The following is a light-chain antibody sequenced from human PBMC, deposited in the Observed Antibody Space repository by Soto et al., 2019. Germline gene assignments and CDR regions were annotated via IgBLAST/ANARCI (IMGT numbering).Light chain of an antibody. CDR2: AAS. CDR3: QQYYSYPPVT. Sequence: AIRMTQSPSSFSASTGDRVTITCRASQGISSYLAWYQQKPGKAPKLLIYAASTLQSVVPSRFSGSGSGTDFTLTISCLQSEDFATYYCQQYYSYPPVTFGPGTKVDIK. J-gene: IGKJ3*01. CDR1: QGISSY. V-gene: IGKV1-8*01.